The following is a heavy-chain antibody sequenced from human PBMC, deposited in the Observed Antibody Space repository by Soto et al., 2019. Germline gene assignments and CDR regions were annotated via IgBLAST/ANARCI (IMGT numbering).Heavy chain of an antibody. V-gene: IGHV1-18*04. D-gene: IGHD7-27*01. CDR2: ISAYNGNT. J-gene: IGHJ3*02. CDR1: GYTFTSYG. Sequence: ASVKVSCKASGYTFTSYGISWVRQAPGQGLEWMGWISAYNGNTNYAQKLQGRVTMTTDASTSTAYMELRSLRSDDTAVYYCARAPLANWGSDAFDIWGQGTMVTVSS. CDR3: ARAPLANWGSDAFDI.